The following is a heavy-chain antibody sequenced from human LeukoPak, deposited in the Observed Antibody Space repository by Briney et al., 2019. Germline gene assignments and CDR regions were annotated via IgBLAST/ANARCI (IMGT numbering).Heavy chain of an antibody. V-gene: IGHV3-33*01. J-gene: IGHJ4*02. CDR2: IWYDGSNI. Sequence: PGRSLRLSCAASGFTFSSYGFHWVRQAPGKWLEWVAVIWYDGSNIHYAESVKGRFTISRDNSRDTLYLHMNSLRPEDTAVYYCARDFYTGMFDYWGQGTLVTVSS. CDR3: ARDFYTGMFDY. D-gene: IGHD3-10*02. CDR1: GFTFSSYG.